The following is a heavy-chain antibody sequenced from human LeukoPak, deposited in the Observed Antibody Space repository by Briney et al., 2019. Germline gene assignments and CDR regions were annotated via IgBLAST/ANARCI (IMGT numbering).Heavy chain of an antibody. V-gene: IGHV3-21*01. CDR2: ISSSGSYI. Sequence: PGGSLRLSCAASGFTFSSYSMNWVRQAPGKGLEWVSSISSSGSYIYYADSVKGRFTISRDNAKNSLYLQMNSLRAEDTAVYYCARDLRYNWNYFDYWGQGTLVTVSS. CDR3: ARDLRYNWNYFDY. D-gene: IGHD1-20*01. CDR1: GFTFSSYS. J-gene: IGHJ4*02.